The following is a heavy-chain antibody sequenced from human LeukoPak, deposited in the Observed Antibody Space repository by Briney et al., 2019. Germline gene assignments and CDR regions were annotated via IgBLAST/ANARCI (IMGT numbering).Heavy chain of an antibody. CDR3: ASDVLDSVTPFDY. D-gene: IGHD5-18*01. CDR1: GFTVSSNY. Sequence: GGSLRLSCAASGFTVSSNYMSWVRQAPGKGLEWVSVIYSGGSTYYADSVKGRFTISRDNSKNTLYLQMNSLRAEDTAVYYCASDVLDSVTPFDYWGQGTLVTVSS. V-gene: IGHV3-66*01. J-gene: IGHJ4*02. CDR2: IYSGGST.